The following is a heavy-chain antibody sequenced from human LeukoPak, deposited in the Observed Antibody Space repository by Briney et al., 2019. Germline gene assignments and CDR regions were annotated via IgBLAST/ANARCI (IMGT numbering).Heavy chain of an antibody. D-gene: IGHD3-3*01. Sequence: GGSLRLSCAASGFTFSSYAMSWVRQAPGKGLEWVSAISGSGGSTYYADSVKGWFTISRDNSKNTLYLQMNSLRAEDTAVYYCAKGTIFGAVIIPNFDYWGQGTLVTVSS. CDR3: AKGTIFGAVIIPNFDY. CDR1: GFTFSSYA. CDR2: ISGSGGST. J-gene: IGHJ4*02. V-gene: IGHV3-23*01.